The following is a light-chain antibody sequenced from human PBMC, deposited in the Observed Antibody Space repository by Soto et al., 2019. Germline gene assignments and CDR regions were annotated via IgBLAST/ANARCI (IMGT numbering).Light chain of an antibody. CDR2: DVN. J-gene: IGLJ2*01. CDR1: SSDVGGYHY. Sequence: QSALTQPRSVSGSPGQSVTLSCTGTSSDVGGYHYVSWYQHHPGKAPIIINYDVNKRPSGVPDRFSGSKSGNTASLTISGLQTEEEADYYCSSYAGSYTLVFGGGTKLTVL. V-gene: IGLV2-11*01. CDR3: SSYAGSYTLV.